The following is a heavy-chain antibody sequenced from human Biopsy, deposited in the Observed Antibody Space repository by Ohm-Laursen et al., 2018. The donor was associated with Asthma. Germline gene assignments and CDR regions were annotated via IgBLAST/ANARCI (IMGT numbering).Heavy chain of an antibody. Sequence: SLRLSCTASGFIFGDFEMHWVRQAPGKGLEWVASISSLSRYIYHATSLRGRFTISRDNAKRSLYLQMDSLRGDDTAVYYCSRDFTIGSGSPFHFWGRGTLVTVSS. J-gene: IGHJ4*02. V-gene: IGHV3-21*01. D-gene: IGHD3-10*01. CDR2: ISSLSRYI. CDR1: GFIFGDFE. CDR3: SRDFTIGSGSPFHF.